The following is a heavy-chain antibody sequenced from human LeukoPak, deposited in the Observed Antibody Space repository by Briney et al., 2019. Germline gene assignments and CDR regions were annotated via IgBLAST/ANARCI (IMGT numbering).Heavy chain of an antibody. V-gene: IGHV3-53*01. D-gene: IGHD1-26*01. CDR1: GLILSSNY. CDR3: ARGLREHGVFDI. Sequence: GRSLRLSCAASGLILSSNYISWVRQAPGKGLEWVSEIYSDGSTYYAASVKGRFSFYRDNSKNTVYLQMNSLSADDTAVYYCARGLREHGVFDIWGQGTMVTVSS. CDR2: IYSDGST. J-gene: IGHJ3*02.